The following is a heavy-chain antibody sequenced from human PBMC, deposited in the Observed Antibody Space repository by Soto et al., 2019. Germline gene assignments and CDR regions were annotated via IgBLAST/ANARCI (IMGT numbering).Heavy chain of an antibody. CDR2: ISYRGTP. D-gene: IGHD6-13*01. CDR1: GGSFSSGAYY. CDR3: ARVSATGTRWFDP. V-gene: IGHV4-31*03. Sequence: QVQLQESGPGLVKPSQNLSLTCTVSGGSFSSGAYYWSWVRRHPGMGLEWIGYISYRGTPYYNPSLKSRLTISGDASKNQFSLRLSSVTAADTAVYYCARVSATGTRWFDPWGQGTLVTVSS. J-gene: IGHJ5*02.